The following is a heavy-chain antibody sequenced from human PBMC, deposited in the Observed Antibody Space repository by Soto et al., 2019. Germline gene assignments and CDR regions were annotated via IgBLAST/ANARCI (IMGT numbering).Heavy chain of an antibody. J-gene: IGHJ3*02. D-gene: IGHD3-22*01. V-gene: IGHV1-46*01. Sequence: QVQLVQSGAEVKKPGASVKVSCKASGYTFTSHYMHWVRQAPGQGLEWMGIINPSGGSTSYAQKFQGRVTMTRDTSTSTVYMELSSLRSEDTAVYYCARVGRLYNYYDSSGYYPPGAFDIWGQGTMVTVSS. CDR2: INPSGGST. CDR1: GYTFTSHY. CDR3: ARVGRLYNYYDSSGYYPPGAFDI.